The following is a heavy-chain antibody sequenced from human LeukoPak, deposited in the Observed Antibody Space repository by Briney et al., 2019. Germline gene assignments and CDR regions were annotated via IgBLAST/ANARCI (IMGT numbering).Heavy chain of an antibody. V-gene: IGHV1-3*01. CDR3: ARRNMKSSSSFDY. J-gene: IGHJ4*02. Sequence: GRSLRLSCAASGFTFSSYAMHWVRQAPGQRLEWMGWINAGNGNTKYSQKFQGRVTITRDTSASTAYMELSSLRSEDTAVYYCARRNMKSSSSFDYWGQGTLVTVSS. CDR2: INAGNGNT. D-gene: IGHD6-13*01. CDR1: GFTFSSYA.